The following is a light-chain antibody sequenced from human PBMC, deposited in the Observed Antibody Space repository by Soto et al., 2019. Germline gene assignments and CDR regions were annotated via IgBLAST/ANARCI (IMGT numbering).Light chain of an antibody. CDR1: QSINSW. CDR3: HQYNSNPWT. V-gene: IGKV1-5*03. J-gene: IGKJ1*01. CDR2: KAS. Sequence: DLQMTQSPSTLSASVGDRVTITCRASQSINSWLAWYQQKPGKAPKLLIYKASSLESGVPSRFSGSGSGTEFTLTISSLRPDDFATFYCHQYNSNPWTFGQGTKVEIK.